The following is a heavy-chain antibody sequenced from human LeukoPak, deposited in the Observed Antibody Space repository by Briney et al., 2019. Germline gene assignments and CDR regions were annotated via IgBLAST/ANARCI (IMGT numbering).Heavy chain of an antibody. V-gene: IGHV1-2*02. D-gene: IGHD6-19*01. CDR1: GYTFTGYY. J-gene: IGHJ5*02. Sequence: SVKVSCKASGYTFTGYYMHWVRQAPGQGLEWMGWINPNSGGTNYAQKFQGRVTMTRDTSISTAYMELSRLRSDDTAVYYCASIAVAGTWNWFDPWGQGTLVTVSS. CDR3: ASIAVAGTWNWFDP. CDR2: INPNSGGT.